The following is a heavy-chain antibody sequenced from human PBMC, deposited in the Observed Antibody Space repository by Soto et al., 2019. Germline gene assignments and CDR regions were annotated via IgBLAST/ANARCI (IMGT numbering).Heavy chain of an antibody. D-gene: IGHD5-18*01. J-gene: IGHJ4*02. Sequence: QVQLVESGGGVVQPGRSLRLSCAAAGFTFSSYAMHWVRQAPGKGLEWVAVISYDGSNKYYADSVKGRFTISRDNSKNTLYPQMNSLRAEDTAVYYCARDTGYSFDYWGQGTVVTVSS. CDR1: GFTFSSYA. CDR3: ARDTGYSFDY. CDR2: ISYDGSNK. V-gene: IGHV3-30-3*01.